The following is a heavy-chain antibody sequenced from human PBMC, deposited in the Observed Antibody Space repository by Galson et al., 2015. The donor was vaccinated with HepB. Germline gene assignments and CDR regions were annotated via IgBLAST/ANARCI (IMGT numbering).Heavy chain of an antibody. CDR3: AKDPAVRLYSSGWYSGGYFDY. V-gene: IGHV3-30*18. CDR2: ISYDGSNK. CDR1: GFTFSSYG. J-gene: IGHJ4*02. D-gene: IGHD6-19*01. Sequence: SLRLSCAASGFTFSSYGMHWVRQAPGKGLEWVAVISYDGSNKYYADSVKGRFTISRDNAKNTLYLQMNSLRAEDTAVYYCAKDPAVRLYSSGWYSGGYFDYWGQGTLVTVSS.